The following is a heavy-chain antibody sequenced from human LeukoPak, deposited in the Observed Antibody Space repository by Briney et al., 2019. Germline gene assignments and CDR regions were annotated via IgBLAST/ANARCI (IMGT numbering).Heavy chain of an antibody. CDR2: ISYDGSNK. D-gene: IGHD3-3*01. CDR1: GFTFSSYA. Sequence: PGGSLRLSCAASGFTFSSYAMHWVRQAPGKGLEWVAVISYDGSNKYYADSVKGRFTISRDVSENTLYLQMNSLRAEDMAVYYCTNTIFGVVSPSACWGQGTLVTVSS. V-gene: IGHV3-30-3*01. CDR3: TNTIFGVVSPSAC. J-gene: IGHJ4*02.